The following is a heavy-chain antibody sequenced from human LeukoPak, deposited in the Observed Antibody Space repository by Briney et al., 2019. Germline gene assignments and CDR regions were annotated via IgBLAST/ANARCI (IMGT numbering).Heavy chain of an antibody. Sequence: GGSLRLSCAAPGFSFSGNWLHWVRHAPGKGLVWVSRINSDGSSTTYADSVKGRFTISRDNAKNTLYLQMNSLRAEDTAVYYCARAVGGATTYYFDYWGQGTLVTVSS. CDR3: ARAVGGATTYYFDY. CDR2: INSDGSST. V-gene: IGHV3-74*01. CDR1: GFSFSGNW. J-gene: IGHJ4*02. D-gene: IGHD1-26*01.